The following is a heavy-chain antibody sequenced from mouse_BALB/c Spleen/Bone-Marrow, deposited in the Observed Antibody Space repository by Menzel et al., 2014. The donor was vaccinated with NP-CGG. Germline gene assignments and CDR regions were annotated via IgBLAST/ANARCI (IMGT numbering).Heavy chain of an antibody. J-gene: IGHJ4*01. CDR3: ARQLGLRWAMDY. CDR1: GFTFSSYT. CDR2: ISNGGGST. D-gene: IGHD3-1*01. V-gene: IGHV5-12-2*01. Sequence: EVQGVESGGGLVQPGGSLKLSCAASGFTFSSYTVSWVRQTPEKRLEWVAYISNGGGSTYYPDTVKGRFTISRDNAKNTLYLQMSSLKSEDTATYYCARQLGLRWAMDYWGQGTSVTVSS.